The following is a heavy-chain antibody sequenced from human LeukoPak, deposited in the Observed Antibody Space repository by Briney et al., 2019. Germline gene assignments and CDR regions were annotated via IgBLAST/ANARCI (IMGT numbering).Heavy chain of an antibody. CDR2: ISSSSSYI. CDR3: ARGWYYYDSSGSMDY. J-gene: IGHJ4*02. Sequence: GGSLRLSCAASGFTFSSYSMNRVRQAPGKGLEWVSSISSSSSYIYYADSVKGRFTISRDNAKNSLYLQMNSLRAEDTAVYYCARGWYYYDSSGSMDYWGQGTLVTVSS. CDR1: GFTFSSYS. D-gene: IGHD3-22*01. V-gene: IGHV3-21*01.